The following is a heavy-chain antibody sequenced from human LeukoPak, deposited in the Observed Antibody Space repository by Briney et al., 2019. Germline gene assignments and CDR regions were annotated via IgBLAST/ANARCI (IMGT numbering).Heavy chain of an antibody. CDR2: INPSGGST. CDR3: ARDGDGHSGPYYYYYMDV. V-gene: IGHV1-46*01. D-gene: IGHD5-24*01. Sequence: GASVKVSCKASGYTFTSYYMHWVRQAPGQGLEWMGLINPSGGSTSYAQKFQGRVTMTRDMSTSTVYMELSSLRSEDTAVYYCARDGDGHSGPYYYYYMDVWGKGTTVTVSS. CDR1: GYTFTSYY. J-gene: IGHJ6*03.